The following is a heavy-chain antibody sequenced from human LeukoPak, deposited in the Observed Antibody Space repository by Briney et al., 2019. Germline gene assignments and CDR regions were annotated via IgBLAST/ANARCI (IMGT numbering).Heavy chain of an antibody. D-gene: IGHD4-17*01. CDR2: IKSKTGGGTT. J-gene: IGHJ4*02. Sequence: PGGSLRLSCAASGFTFSNAWMSWVRQAPGKGLEWVGRIKSKTGGGTTDYAAPVKGRFTISRDDSKNTLYLQMNSLKTEDTAVYYCTTHQDGDYDLDYWGQGTLVTVSS. CDR3: TTHQDGDYDLDY. CDR1: GFTFSNAW. V-gene: IGHV3-15*01.